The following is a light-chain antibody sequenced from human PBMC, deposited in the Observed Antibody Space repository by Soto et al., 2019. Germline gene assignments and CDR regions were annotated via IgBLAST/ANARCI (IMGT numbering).Light chain of an antibody. CDR1: QSVSSN. CDR3: QQYSNWPPWT. Sequence: EIVMTQSPATLSVSPGERATLSCRASQSVSSNLAWYQQKPAQAPRLLIYGASTRATGIPARFSGSGSGTDFTLTISSLQSEDFAVYYCQQYSNWPPWTFGQGTKVEIK. CDR2: GAS. J-gene: IGKJ1*01. V-gene: IGKV3-15*01.